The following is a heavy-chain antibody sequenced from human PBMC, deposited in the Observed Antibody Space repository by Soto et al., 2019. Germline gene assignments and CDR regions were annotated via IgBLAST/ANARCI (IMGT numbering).Heavy chain of an antibody. CDR2: MNPNSGNT. CDR1: GYAFTSYD. V-gene: IGHV1-8*01. D-gene: IGHD6-25*01. Sequence: EASVKVSCKASGYAFTSYDINWVRQATGQGLEWMGWMNPNSGNTGYAQKFQGRVTMTRNTSISTAYMELSSLRSEDTAVYYCARGIAANDQGYYYYYMDVWGKGTTVTVSS. J-gene: IGHJ6*03. CDR3: ARGIAANDQGYYYYYMDV.